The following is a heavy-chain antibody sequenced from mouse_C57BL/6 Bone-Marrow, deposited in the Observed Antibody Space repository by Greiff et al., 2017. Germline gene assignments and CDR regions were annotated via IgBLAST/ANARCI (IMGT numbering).Heavy chain of an antibody. CDR2: IYPGGGYT. J-gene: IGHJ2*01. CDR3: ARAYYYGSTFDY. V-gene: IGHV1-63*01. D-gene: IGHD1-1*01. Sequence: QVQLKQSGAELVRPGTSVKMSCKASGYTFTNYWIGWAKQRPGHGLEWIGDIYPGGGYTNYNEKVKGKATLPADKSAGTASMQFSSLTSEDSAIYYCARAYYYGSTFDYWGQGTTLTVSS. CDR1: GYTFTNYW.